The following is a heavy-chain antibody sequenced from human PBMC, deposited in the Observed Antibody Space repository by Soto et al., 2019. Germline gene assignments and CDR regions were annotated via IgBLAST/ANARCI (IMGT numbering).Heavy chain of an antibody. CDR3: ARDRLLWFGESPGGAFDI. V-gene: IGHV1-18*01. J-gene: IGHJ3*02. CDR2: ISAYNGNT. CDR1: GYTFTSYG. Sequence: QVQLVQSGAEVKKPAASVQVSCKASGYTFTSYGISWVRQAPGQGLEWMGWISAYNGNTNYAQKLQGRVTMTTDTSTSTAYMELRSLRSDDTAVYYCARDRLLWFGESPGGAFDIWGQGTIVTVSS. D-gene: IGHD3-10*01.